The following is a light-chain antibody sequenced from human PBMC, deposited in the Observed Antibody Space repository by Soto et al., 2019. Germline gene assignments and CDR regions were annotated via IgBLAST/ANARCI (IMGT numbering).Light chain of an antibody. CDR3: QKYNSAPPTWT. CDR1: HIGGPY. J-gene: IGKJ1*01. CDR2: AAS. V-gene: IGKV1-27*01. Sequence: DIQMTQSPSSLSASVGTRVTMTCRASHIGGPYLNWYRHKPAKVPKLLISAASTLQSGVPSRFSGSGSGTDFTLTISSLQPEDVATYYCQKYNSAPPTWTFGQGTKVDI.